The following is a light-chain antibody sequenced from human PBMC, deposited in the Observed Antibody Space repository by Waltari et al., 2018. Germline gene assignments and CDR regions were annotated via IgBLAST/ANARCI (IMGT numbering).Light chain of an antibody. Sequence: EIVLIQSPATLALSPGERATLSCRASQSVRNYLAWFQQKPGQVPRLLIYDTSNRGTGVPARFSGSGSGTDFTLTISSLESEDFAVYHCQQRSSWPLTFGGGTKVQIK. V-gene: IGKV3-11*01. CDR2: DTS. J-gene: IGKJ4*01. CDR3: QQRSSWPLT. CDR1: QSVRNY.